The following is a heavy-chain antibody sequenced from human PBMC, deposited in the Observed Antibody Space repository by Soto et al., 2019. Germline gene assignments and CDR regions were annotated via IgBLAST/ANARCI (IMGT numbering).Heavy chain of an antibody. CDR2: ISGSSYST. Sequence: PGVSLRLSFAASGFTFSSYSMSWVRQAPGKGLEWVSTISGSSYSTYYADSVKGRFTISRDNSKNTLYLQMNSLRAEDTAVYYCAKAIPAAMAPFDCWGQGTLVTVSS. D-gene: IGHD5-18*01. J-gene: IGHJ4*02. V-gene: IGHV3-23*01. CDR3: AKAIPAAMAPFDC. CDR1: GFTFSSYS.